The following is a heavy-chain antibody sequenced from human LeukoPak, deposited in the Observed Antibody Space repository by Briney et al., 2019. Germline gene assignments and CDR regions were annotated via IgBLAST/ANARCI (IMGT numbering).Heavy chain of an antibody. CDR2: ISGSGGST. D-gene: IGHD1-26*01. J-gene: IGHJ5*02. Sequence: GGSLRLSCAASGFTFSSYGMSWVRQAPGKGLEWVSAISGSGGSTYYADSVKGRFTISRDNSKNTLYLQMNSLRAEDTAVYYCARGLAIAGATPLWFDPWGQGTLVTVSS. V-gene: IGHV3-23*01. CDR1: GFTFSSYG. CDR3: ARGLAIAGATPLWFDP.